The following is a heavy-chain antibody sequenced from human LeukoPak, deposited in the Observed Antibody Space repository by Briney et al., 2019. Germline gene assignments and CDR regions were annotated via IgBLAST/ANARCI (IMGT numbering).Heavy chain of an antibody. V-gene: IGHV1-18*01. J-gene: IGHJ4*02. CDR2: ISAYNGNT. CDR1: GYTFTSYG. CDR3: ARDGRSYYDFWGGYYTFAY. D-gene: IGHD3-3*01. Sequence: GASVKVSCKVSGYTFTSYGISWVRQAPGQGLEWMGWISAYNGNTNYAQKLQGRVTMTTDTSTSTAYMELRSLRSDDTAVYYCARDGRSYYDFWGGYYTFAYWGQGTLATVS.